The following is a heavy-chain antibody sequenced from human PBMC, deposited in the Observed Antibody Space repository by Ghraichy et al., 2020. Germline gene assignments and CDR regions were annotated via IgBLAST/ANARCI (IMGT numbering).Heavy chain of an antibody. CDR1: GGSISSYY. V-gene: IGHV4-4*07. D-gene: IGHD5-18*01. J-gene: IGHJ4*02. CDR2: FYISGST. CDR3: ARDPGDSCGFYYFDY. Sequence: SETLSLTCTVSGGSISSYYWSWIRQPAGKGLEWIGRFYISGSTNYNPSLKSRVTMSVDTSKNQFSLELNSVTAADTAVYYCARDPGDSCGFYYFDYWGQGTLVTVSS.